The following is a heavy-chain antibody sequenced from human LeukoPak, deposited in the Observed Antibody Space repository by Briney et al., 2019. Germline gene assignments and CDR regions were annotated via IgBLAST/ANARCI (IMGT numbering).Heavy chain of an antibody. Sequence: PSETLSLTCTVSGGSISSYYWSWIRQPPGKGLEWIGYIYYSGSTNYNPSLKSRVTISVDTSKNQFSLKLSSVTAADTAVYYCARGEAYCGGDCYSWFDPWGQGTLVTVSS. CDR1: GGSISSYY. CDR3: ARGEAYCGGDCYSWFDP. CDR2: IYYSGST. J-gene: IGHJ5*02. V-gene: IGHV4-59*01. D-gene: IGHD2-21*02.